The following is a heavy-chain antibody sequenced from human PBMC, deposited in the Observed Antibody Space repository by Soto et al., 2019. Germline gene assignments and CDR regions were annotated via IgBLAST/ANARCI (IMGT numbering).Heavy chain of an antibody. J-gene: IGHJ6*02. CDR1: GFTFSSHA. V-gene: IGHV3-23*01. CDR2: ASASGGST. Sequence: GGSLRLSCVASGFTFSSHAMTWVRQAPGKGLEWVSSASASGGSTYYAESVKGRFSISRDNSKNTLFLQMNSLRAEDTAVYYCAKTTPIVGATSYYFYGMDVWGQGTTVTVSS. D-gene: IGHD1-26*01. CDR3: AKTTPIVGATSYYFYGMDV.